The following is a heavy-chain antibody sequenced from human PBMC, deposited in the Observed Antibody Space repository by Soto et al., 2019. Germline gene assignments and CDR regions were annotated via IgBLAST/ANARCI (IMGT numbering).Heavy chain of an antibody. CDR2: ISGSGGST. CDR3: AKEGITMVRGVSRWRSGGAYDY. Sequence: GGSLRLSCAASGFTFSSYAMSWVRQAPGKGLEWVSAISGSGGSTYYADSVKGRFTISRDNSKNTLYLQMNSLRAEDTAVYYCAKEGITMVRGVSRWRSGGAYDYWGQGTLVTVSS. V-gene: IGHV3-23*01. CDR1: GFTFSSYA. D-gene: IGHD3-10*01. J-gene: IGHJ4*02.